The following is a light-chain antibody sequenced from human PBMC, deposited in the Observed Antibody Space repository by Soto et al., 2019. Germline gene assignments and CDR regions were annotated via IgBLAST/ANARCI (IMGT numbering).Light chain of an antibody. Sequence: QPVLTQPPSVSGAPGQRVTISCTGSGSNIGAGYDVHWYQQLPGTAPKLLIYGNSNRPSGVPDRFSGSKSGTSASLAITGLQAEDEADYYCHSYDSSLSVVVFGGGTKLTVL. J-gene: IGLJ2*01. CDR3: HSYDSSLSVVV. V-gene: IGLV1-40*01. CDR1: GSNIGAGYD. CDR2: GNS.